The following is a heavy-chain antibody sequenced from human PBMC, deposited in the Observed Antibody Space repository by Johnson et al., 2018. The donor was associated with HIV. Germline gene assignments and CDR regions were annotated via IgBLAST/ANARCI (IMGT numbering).Heavy chain of an antibody. J-gene: IGHJ3*02. CDR1: GFSFSSYG. CDR2: ISYDGSNK. D-gene: IGHD5-24*01. CDR3: ARACRDGYTCDAFDI. Sequence: QVQLVESGGGLIQPGGSLRLSCAASGFSFSSYGMHWVRQAPGKGLEWVAVISYDGSNKYYADSVKGRFTISRDNSKNTLDLQMNSLRADDTALYYCARACRDGYTCDAFDIWGQGTMVTVSS. V-gene: IGHV3-30*03.